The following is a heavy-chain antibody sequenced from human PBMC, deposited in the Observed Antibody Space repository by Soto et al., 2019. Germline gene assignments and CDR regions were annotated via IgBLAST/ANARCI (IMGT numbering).Heavy chain of an antibody. Sequence: GGSLRLSCAASGFTFSSQAMSWVRQTPGKGLEWVSTIGSGGGTYYADSVKGRFTISRDNSKSELYLQMNGLRAEDTAIYYCASAVIAVAGDLGCWGQGTLVTVSS. V-gene: IGHV3-23*01. J-gene: IGHJ4*02. CDR1: GFTFSSQA. CDR3: ASAVIAVAGDLGC. CDR2: IGSGGGT. D-gene: IGHD6-19*01.